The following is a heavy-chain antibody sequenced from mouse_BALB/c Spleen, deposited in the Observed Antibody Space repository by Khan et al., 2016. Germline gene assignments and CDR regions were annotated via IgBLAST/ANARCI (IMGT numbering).Heavy chain of an antibody. CDR2: ISSDGGYT. CDR1: GFTFSSYA. J-gene: IGHJ4*01. D-gene: IGHD1-1*01. V-gene: IGHV5-9-3*01. Sequence: EVELVESGGGLVKPGGSLKLSCAASGFTFSSYAMSWVRQTPEKGLEWVATISSDGGYTYYPDSVKGRFTISRINAKTTLYLQVRSLRSEDTAEYYGARHFMTTVRGAKDDWGQGTSVTVSS. CDR3: ARHFMTTVRGAKDD.